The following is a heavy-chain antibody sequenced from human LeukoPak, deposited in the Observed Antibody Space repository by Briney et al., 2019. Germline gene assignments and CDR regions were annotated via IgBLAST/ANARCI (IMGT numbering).Heavy chain of an antibody. Sequence: ASGNLSCNASGYTFPNYAISWVRHAPGQGLELMGVIIPIFGTANDAQKFQGRVTITTDESTSTAYMELSSLRSEDTAVYYCAGGFRGASSSAPLIGYYYYMDVWGKGTTVTVSS. CDR2: IIPIFGTA. V-gene: IGHV1-69*05. D-gene: IGHD6-6*01. CDR1: GYTFPNYA. J-gene: IGHJ6*03. CDR3: AGGFRGASSSAPLIGYYYYMDV.